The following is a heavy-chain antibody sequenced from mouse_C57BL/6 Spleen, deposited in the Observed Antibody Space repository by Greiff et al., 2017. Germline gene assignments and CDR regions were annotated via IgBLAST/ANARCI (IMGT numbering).Heavy chain of an antibody. CDR2: IDPEDGDT. Sequence: EVQLQQSGAELVRPGASVKLSCTASGFNIKDYYMHWVKQRPEQGLEWIGRIDPEDGDTEYAPKFQGKATMTADTSSNTAYLQLSSLTSEDTAVYYCTTTYHRNGGYYAMDYWGQGTSVTVSS. CDR3: TTTYHRNGGYYAMDY. D-gene: IGHD2-14*01. J-gene: IGHJ4*01. V-gene: IGHV14-1*01. CDR1: GFNIKDYY.